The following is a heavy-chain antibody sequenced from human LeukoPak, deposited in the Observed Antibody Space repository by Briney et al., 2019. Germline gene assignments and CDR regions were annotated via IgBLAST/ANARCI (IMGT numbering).Heavy chain of an antibody. Sequence: GGSLRLSCAASGFTFSSYAMHWVRQAPGKGLEWVAVISYDGSNKYYADSVKGRFTISRDNSKNTLYLQMNSLRAEDTAVYYCAKSRTGTTGYLNEGTLYYFDYWGQGTLVTVSS. J-gene: IGHJ4*02. V-gene: IGHV3-30-3*02. CDR3: AKSRTGTTGYLNEGTLYYFDY. CDR1: GFTFSSYA. D-gene: IGHD1-7*01. CDR2: ISYDGSNK.